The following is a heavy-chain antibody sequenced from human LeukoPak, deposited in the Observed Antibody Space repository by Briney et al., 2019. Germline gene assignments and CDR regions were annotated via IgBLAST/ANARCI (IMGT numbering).Heavy chain of an antibody. CDR1: GFTFDDYA. J-gene: IGHJ4*02. CDR3: AKDYLDSSGYSVY. D-gene: IGHD3-22*01. V-gene: IGHV3-9*01. CDR2: ISWNSGSI. Sequence: GGSLRLSCIASGFTFDDYAMHWVRQAPGKGLEWVSGISWNSGSIGYADSVKGRFTISRDNAKNSLYLQMNSLRAEDTALYYCAKDYLDSSGYSVYWGQGTLVTVSS.